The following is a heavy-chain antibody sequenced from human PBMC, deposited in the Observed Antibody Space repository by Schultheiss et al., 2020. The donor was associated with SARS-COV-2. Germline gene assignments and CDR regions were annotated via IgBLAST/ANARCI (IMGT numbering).Heavy chain of an antibody. D-gene: IGHD5-18*01. J-gene: IGHJ4*02. Sequence: GGSLRLSCAASGFTFSNAWMSWVRQAPGKGLEWVGRIKSKTDGGTTDYAAPVKGRFTISRDNSKNTLYLQMNSLRAEDTAVYYCAKAHRIQLWLHGSYWGQGTLVTVSS. CDR2: IKSKTDGGTT. V-gene: IGHV3-15*01. CDR3: AKAHRIQLWLHGSY. CDR1: GFTFSNAW.